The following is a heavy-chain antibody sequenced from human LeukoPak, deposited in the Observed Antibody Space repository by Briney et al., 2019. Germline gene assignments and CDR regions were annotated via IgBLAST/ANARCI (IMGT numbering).Heavy chain of an antibody. V-gene: IGHV4-31*03. CDR3: ARGRLARIPYSDP. CDR1: GGSISSGSHF. CDR2: VDYSGTI. J-gene: IGHJ5*02. Sequence: SQTLSLTCSVFGGSISSGSHFWSWIRQLPGKGLEWLGYVDYSGTIYYNSSLESRLTLSVDTSNNQFSLDLRSMTAADTAVYYCARGRLARIPYSDPWGQGALVAVSS. D-gene: IGHD6-19*01.